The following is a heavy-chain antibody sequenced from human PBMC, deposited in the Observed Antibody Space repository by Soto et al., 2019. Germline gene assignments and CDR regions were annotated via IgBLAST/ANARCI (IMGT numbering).Heavy chain of an antibody. CDR2: IYYSGST. V-gene: IGHV4-39*01. J-gene: IGHJ4*02. D-gene: IGHD2-2*01. Sequence: SETLSLTCTVSGGSISSSSYYWGWIRQPPGKGLEWIGSIYYSGSTYYNPSLKSRVTISVDTSKNQFSLKLSSVTAADTAVYYCARSNPYCSSTSCYADYWGQGTLVTVSS. CDR3: ARSNPYCSSTSCYADY. CDR1: GGSISSSSYY.